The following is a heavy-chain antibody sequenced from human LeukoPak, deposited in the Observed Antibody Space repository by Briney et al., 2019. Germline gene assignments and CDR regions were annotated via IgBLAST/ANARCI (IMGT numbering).Heavy chain of an antibody. CDR1: GFTFSSYS. J-gene: IGHJ4*02. Sequence: GGSLRLSCAASGFTFSSYSMNWVRQAPGEGLGWVSSISSSSSYIYYAGSVKGRFTISRDNAKNSLYLQMNSLRAEDTAVYYCARGNPYCSSTSCYGGEYYFDYWGQGTLVTVSS. D-gene: IGHD2-2*01. CDR3: ARGNPYCSSTSCYGGEYYFDY. CDR2: ISSSSSYI. V-gene: IGHV3-21*01.